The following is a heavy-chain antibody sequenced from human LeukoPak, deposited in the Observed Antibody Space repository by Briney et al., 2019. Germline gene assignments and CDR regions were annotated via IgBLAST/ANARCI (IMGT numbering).Heavy chain of an antibody. D-gene: IGHD4-17*01. CDR2: IYYSGST. V-gene: IGHV4-59*08. Sequence: SETLSLTCTVSGGSISSYYWSWIRQPPGKGLEWIGYIYYSGSTNYNPSLKSRVTISVDTSKNQFSLKLSSVTAADTAVYYCARHYGDYGDPFDYWGQGTLVTVSS. CDR3: ARHYGDYGDPFDY. J-gene: IGHJ4*02. CDR1: GGSISSYY.